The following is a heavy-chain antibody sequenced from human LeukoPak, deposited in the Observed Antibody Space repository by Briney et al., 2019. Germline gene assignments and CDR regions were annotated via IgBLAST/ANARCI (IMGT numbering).Heavy chain of an antibody. V-gene: IGHV3-7*01. D-gene: IGHD1-7*01. Sequence: PGGSLRLSCAASGFTFSSYWMSWARRAPRKGLEWVANIKQDGSEKYYVDSVKGRFTISRDNAKNSLYLQMNSLRAEDTAVYYCVSLSGTTLDFDYWGQGTLVTVSS. J-gene: IGHJ4*02. CDR1: GFTFSSYW. CDR3: VSLSGTTLDFDY. CDR2: IKQDGSEK.